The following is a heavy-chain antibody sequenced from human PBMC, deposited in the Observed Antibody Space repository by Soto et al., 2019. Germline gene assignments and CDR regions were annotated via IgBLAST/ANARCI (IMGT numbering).Heavy chain of an antibody. V-gene: IGHV1-18*01. CDR2: ISAYNGKT. CDR1: GYTFTSYG. CDR3: ARVLPPFDP. Sequence: GASVKVSCKASGYTFTSYGISWVRQAPGQGLEWMGRISAYNGKTKYEQKNQGKVTMTTDTSTSAAYMELRSLRSDDTAVYYCARVLPPFDPWGQGTLVTVSS. J-gene: IGHJ5*02.